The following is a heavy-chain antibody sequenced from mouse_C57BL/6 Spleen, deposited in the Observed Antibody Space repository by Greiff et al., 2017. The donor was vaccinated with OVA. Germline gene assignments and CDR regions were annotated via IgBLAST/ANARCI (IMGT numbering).Heavy chain of an antibody. CDR3: ARGDYYGSSYDAMDY. J-gene: IGHJ4*01. CDR2: IYPGDGDT. Sequence: QVQLKQSGAELVKPGASVKISCKASGYAFSSYWMNWVKQRPGKGLEWIGQIYPGDGDTNYNGKFKGKATLTADKSSSTAYMQLSSLTSEDSAVYFCARGDYYGSSYDAMDYWGQGTSVTVSS. V-gene: IGHV1-80*01. CDR1: GYAFSSYW. D-gene: IGHD1-1*01.